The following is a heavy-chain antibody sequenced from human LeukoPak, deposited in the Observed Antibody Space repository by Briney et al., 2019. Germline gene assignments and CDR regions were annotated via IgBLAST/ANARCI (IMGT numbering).Heavy chain of an antibody. CDR1: GGSFSGYY. CDR3: AASPYYDFWSGYYNWFDP. CDR2: INHSGST. V-gene: IGHV4-34*01. D-gene: IGHD3-3*01. J-gene: IGHJ5*02. Sequence: SETLSLTCAVYGGSFSGYYWSWIRQPPGKGLEWIGEINHSGSTNYNPSLKSRVTISVDTSKNQFSLKLSSVTAADTAVYYCAASPYYDFWSGYYNWFDPWGQGTLVTVSS.